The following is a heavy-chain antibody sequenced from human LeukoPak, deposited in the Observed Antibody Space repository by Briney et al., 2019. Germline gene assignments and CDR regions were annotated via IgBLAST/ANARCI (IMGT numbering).Heavy chain of an antibody. CDR2: IYYSGST. CDR3: ARAELGTLFDY. CDR1: GGSISSSSYY. J-gene: IGHJ4*02. D-gene: IGHD7-27*01. Sequence: SETLSLTCTVSGGSISSSSYYWSWIRQPPGKGLEWIGYIYYSGSTNYNPSLKSRVTILVDTSKNQFSLKLSSVTAADTAVYYCARAELGTLFDYWGQGTLVTVSS. V-gene: IGHV4-61*01.